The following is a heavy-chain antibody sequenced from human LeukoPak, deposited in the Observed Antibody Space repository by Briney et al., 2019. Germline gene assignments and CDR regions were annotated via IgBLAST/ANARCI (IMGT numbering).Heavy chain of an antibody. D-gene: IGHD2-2*01. Sequence: GGSLRLSCAASGFTFSSYAMSRVRQSPRKGLEWVSGVSGADGTTYYADSVKGRFTISRDNSKSTLYLQMNNLRAEDTAVYYCAKHWTYCSTTSCFFNYYYYYMDVWGKGTTVTVSS. CDR3: AKHWTYCSTTSCFFNYYYYYMDV. CDR2: VSGADGTT. V-gene: IGHV3-23*01. CDR1: GFTFSSYA. J-gene: IGHJ6*03.